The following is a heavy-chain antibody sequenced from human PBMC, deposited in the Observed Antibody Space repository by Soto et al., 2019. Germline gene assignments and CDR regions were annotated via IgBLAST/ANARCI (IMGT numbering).Heavy chain of an antibody. CDR1: GYTLTELS. Sequence: GASVKVSCKVSGYTLTELSMHWVRQAPGKGLEWMGGFDPEDGETFYAQRFQGRVTMTEDTSTDTAYMELSSLRSEDAAVYYCATVWYSYSAFYGLDVWGQGTTVTVSS. V-gene: IGHV1-24*01. J-gene: IGHJ6*02. CDR2: FDPEDGET. CDR3: ATVWYSYSAFYGLDV. D-gene: IGHD5-18*01.